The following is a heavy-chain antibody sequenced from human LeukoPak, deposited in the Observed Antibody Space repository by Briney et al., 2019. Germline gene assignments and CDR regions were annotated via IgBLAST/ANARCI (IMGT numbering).Heavy chain of an antibody. CDR1: GFTFDKYA. V-gene: IGHV3-9*01. Sequence: GGSLRLSCAASGFTFDKYAMHWVRQAPGKGLEGVSTINWSSGNGPYAGSVRGRFTRSRDNAKDSLYLQMNSLRAEDTAVYYCARDHDFWSGYYLGYWGQGTLVTVSS. J-gene: IGHJ4*02. D-gene: IGHD3-3*01. CDR3: ARDHDFWSGYYLGY. CDR2: INWSSGNG.